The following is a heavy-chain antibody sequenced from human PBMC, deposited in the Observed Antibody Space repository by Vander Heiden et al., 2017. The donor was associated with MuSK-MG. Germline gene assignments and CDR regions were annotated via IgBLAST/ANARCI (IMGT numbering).Heavy chain of an antibody. J-gene: IGHJ4*02. D-gene: IGHD2-15*01. CDR2: IYHSGST. Sequence: QVQLQESGPGLVKPSETLSLTCAVSGYSISSGYYWGWIRQPPGKGLEWIGSIYHSGSTYYNPSLKSRVTISVDTSKNQFSLKLSSVTAADTAVYYCARLRGGYCSGGSCSLFDYWGQGTLVTVSS. V-gene: IGHV4-38-2*01. CDR3: ARLRGGYCSGGSCSLFDY. CDR1: GYSISSGYY.